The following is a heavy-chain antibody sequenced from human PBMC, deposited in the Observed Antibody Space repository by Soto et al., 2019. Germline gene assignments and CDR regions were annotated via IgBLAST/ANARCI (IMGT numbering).Heavy chain of an antibody. CDR1: GGSISSGGYS. V-gene: IGHV4-30-2*01. CDR3: ARGSSSYYGMDV. J-gene: IGHJ6*02. Sequence: SETLSLTCAVSGGSISSGGYSWSWIRQPPGKGLEWIGYIYHSGSTYYSPSLKSRVTISVDRSKNQFSLKLSSVTAADTAVYYCARGSSSYYGMDVWGQGTTVTVSS. CDR2: IYHSGST.